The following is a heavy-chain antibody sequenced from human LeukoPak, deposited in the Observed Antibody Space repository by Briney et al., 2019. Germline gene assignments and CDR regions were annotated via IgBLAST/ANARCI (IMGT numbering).Heavy chain of an antibody. CDR3: ARADGGLWFGEKGDAFDI. CDR2: IYYSGST. J-gene: IGHJ3*02. V-gene: IGHV4-30-4*08. Sequence: SETLSLTCTVSGGSISSGDYYWSWIRQPPGKGLEWIGYIYYSGSTYYNPSLKSRVTISVDTSKNQFSLKLSSVTAADTAVYYCARADGGLWFGEKGDAFDIWGQGTMVTVSS. CDR1: GGSISSGDYY. D-gene: IGHD3-10*01.